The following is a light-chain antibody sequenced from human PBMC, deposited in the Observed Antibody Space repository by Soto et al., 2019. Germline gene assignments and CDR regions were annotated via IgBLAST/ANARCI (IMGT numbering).Light chain of an antibody. Sequence: QSVLTQPPSASGSPGQSVAISCTGTSSDVGGYNYVSWYQQHPGKAPKLIIYEVSQRPPGVPDRFSGSKSGNTASLTVSGLQAEDEADYYCSSYAGSNKVFGGGTKLTVL. CDR2: EVS. CDR1: SSDVGGYNY. V-gene: IGLV2-8*01. J-gene: IGLJ2*01. CDR3: SSYAGSNKV.